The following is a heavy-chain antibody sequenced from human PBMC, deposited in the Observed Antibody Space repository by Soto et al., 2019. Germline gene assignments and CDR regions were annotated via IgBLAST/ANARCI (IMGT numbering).Heavy chain of an antibody. CDR1: GGSISSSSYY. CDR3: ASRAKEWLVRDDAFDI. V-gene: IGHV4-39*01. J-gene: IGHJ3*02. Sequence: QLQLQESGPGLVKPSETLSLTCTVSGGSISSSSYYWGWIRQPPGKGLEWIGSIYYSGSTYYNPSLKSRVTISVDTSKNQFSLKLSSVTAADTAVYYCASRAKEWLVRDDAFDIWGQGTMVTVSS. CDR2: IYYSGST. D-gene: IGHD6-19*01.